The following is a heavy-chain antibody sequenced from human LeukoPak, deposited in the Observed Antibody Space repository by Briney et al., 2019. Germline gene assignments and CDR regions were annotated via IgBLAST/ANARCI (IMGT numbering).Heavy chain of an antibody. CDR1: GGTFSSYT. CDR2: IIPILGIA. D-gene: IGHD1-7*01. CDR3: ARDYGYNWNYGGGGWFDP. Sequence: ASVKVSCKASGGTFSSYTISWVRQAPGQGLEWMGRIIPILGIANYAQKFQGRVTITTDESTSTAYMELSSLRSEDTAVYYCARDYGYNWNYGGGGWFDPWGQGTLVTVSS. J-gene: IGHJ5*02. V-gene: IGHV1-69*16.